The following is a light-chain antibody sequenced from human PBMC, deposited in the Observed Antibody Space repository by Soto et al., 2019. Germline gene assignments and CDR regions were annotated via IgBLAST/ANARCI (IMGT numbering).Light chain of an antibody. V-gene: IGKV3-20*01. J-gene: IGKJ1*01. CDR3: QQDSDSRA. CDR2: GAT. Sequence: EIVLTPSPGTLSLSPGERATLSCRASQSVSSGYLAWYQQKPGQAPRLLIYGATNRATGIPARFSGSGSGTDFTLTISSLEPEDFAVYYCQQDSDSRAFGQGIKVEIK. CDR1: QSVSSGY.